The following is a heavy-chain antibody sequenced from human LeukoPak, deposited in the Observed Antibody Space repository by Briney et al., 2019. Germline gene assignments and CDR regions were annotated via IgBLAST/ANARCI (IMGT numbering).Heavy chain of an antibody. V-gene: IGHV1-24*01. CDR1: GYTLTELS. J-gene: IGHJ4*02. Sequence: ASVKVSCKVSGYTLTELSMHWVRQAPGKGLEWMGGFDPEDGETTYAQNLQGRVTMTEDTSTDIAYLELSSLRSEDTAVYYCARVSPSSGWFTALDYWGQGTLVTVSS. CDR2: FDPEDGET. D-gene: IGHD6-19*01. CDR3: ARVSPSSGWFTALDY.